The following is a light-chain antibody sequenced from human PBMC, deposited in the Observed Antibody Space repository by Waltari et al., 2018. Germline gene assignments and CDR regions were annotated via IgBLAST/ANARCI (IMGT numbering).Light chain of an antibody. Sequence: EIVLTQSPGTLSLSPGERATLSCRASQSISKYLAWYQQKPGPAPRLLIYHASSRAAGIPDRFSGSGSGTDFSLTISRLEPEDVAVYYCQHYESLPVTFGQGTKVEIK. CDR1: QSISKY. V-gene: IGKV3-20*01. CDR2: HAS. CDR3: QHYESLPVT. J-gene: IGKJ1*01.